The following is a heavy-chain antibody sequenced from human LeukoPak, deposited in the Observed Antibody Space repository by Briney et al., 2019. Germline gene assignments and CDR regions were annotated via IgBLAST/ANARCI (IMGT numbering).Heavy chain of an antibody. CDR3: AKDRSTSWTFDY. CDR1: GFTFSSYG. Sequence: AGGSLRLSCAASGFTFSSYGIHWVRQAPGKGLEWVAVISYDGSSKYYADSVKGRFTISRDNSKNTLYLQMNSLRAEDTGVYYCAKDRSTSWTFDYWGQGTLATVSS. J-gene: IGHJ4*02. CDR2: ISYDGSSK. D-gene: IGHD6-13*01. V-gene: IGHV3-30*18.